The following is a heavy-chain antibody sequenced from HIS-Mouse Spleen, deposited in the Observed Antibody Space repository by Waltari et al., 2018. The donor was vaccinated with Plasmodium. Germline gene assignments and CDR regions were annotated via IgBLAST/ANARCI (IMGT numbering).Heavy chain of an antibody. CDR1: GGSFSGYS. D-gene: IGHD3-10*01. CDR2: INHSGST. Sequence: QVQLQQWGAGLLKPSETLSLTCAVYGGSFSGYSCSWIRQPPGQGLEWIGEINHSGSTNYNPSLKSRVTISVDTSKNQFSLKLSSVTAADTAVYYCARGRVLGTSSGYFDLWGRGTLVTVSS. J-gene: IGHJ2*01. CDR3: ARGRVLGTSSGYFDL. V-gene: IGHV4-34*01.